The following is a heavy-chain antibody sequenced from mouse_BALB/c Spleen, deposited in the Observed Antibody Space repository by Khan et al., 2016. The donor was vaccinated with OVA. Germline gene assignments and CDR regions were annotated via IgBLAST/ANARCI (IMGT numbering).Heavy chain of an antibody. J-gene: IGHJ2*01. V-gene: IGHV5-6-4*01. Sequence: EVELVESGGGLVRPGGSLKLSCAASGFSFSTYSMSWVRQTPEKRLEWVATLSTGGSYTYYPDSVRGRFTISRDNAKNTLYLQMSSLKSEDTARYYCTRQRGYYGSNPYFDYWGQGTTLTVSS. CDR1: GFSFSTYS. CDR3: TRQRGYYGSNPYFDY. CDR2: LSTGGSYT. D-gene: IGHD1-1*01.